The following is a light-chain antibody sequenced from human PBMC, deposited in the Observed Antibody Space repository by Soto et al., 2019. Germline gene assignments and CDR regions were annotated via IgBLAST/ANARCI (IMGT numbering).Light chain of an antibody. CDR3: QQRSDWPPLT. J-gene: IGKJ4*01. V-gene: IGKV3-11*01. CDR2: DAS. Sequence: DIVLTQFPATLSLSPGDRATLSCRASQSINTYLAWYQQKPGRPPRLLISDASNRATGTPARFSGSGSGTDFTLTISSLESEDFAVYYCQQRSDWPPLTFGGGTKVEIK. CDR1: QSINTY.